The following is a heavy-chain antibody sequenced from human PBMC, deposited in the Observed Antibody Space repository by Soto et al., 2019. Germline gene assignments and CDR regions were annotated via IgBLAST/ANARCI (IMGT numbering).Heavy chain of an antibody. CDR3: AKAGIFGGNPLDY. D-gene: IGHD3-3*01. CDR1: GFTFSSYA. Sequence: PGGSLRLSCGASGFTFSSYAMSWVRQAPGKGLEWVSAISGSGGSTYYADSVKGRFTISRDNSKNTLYLQMNSLRAEDTAVYYCAKAGIFGGNPLDYWGQGTLVTVSS. V-gene: IGHV3-23*01. CDR2: ISGSGGST. J-gene: IGHJ4*02.